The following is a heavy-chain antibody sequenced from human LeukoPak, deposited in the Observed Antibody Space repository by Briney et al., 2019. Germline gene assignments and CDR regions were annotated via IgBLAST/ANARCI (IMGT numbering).Heavy chain of an antibody. V-gene: IGHV3-23*01. CDR3: ARYCGGDCNYYYGLDV. Sequence: PGGSLRLSCEASGFMFTSYALAWVRQSPGKGLEWVSGISGSATGSYYADSVQGRLTISRDNSKNTLSLQMNSLKVEDTALYYCARYCGGDCNYYYGLDVWGQGTTVIVSS. D-gene: IGHD2-21*02. J-gene: IGHJ6*02. CDR1: GFMFTSYA. CDR2: ISGSATGS.